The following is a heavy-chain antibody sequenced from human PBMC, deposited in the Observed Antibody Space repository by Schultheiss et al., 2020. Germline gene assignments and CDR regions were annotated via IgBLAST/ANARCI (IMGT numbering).Heavy chain of an antibody. D-gene: IGHD4-17*01. Sequence: SETLSLTCTVSGGSISSGGYYWSWIRQHPGKGLEWIGYIYYSGNTYYNPSLKSRVSMSVDTSKNQLSLQLSSVTAADTAVYYCARLAGDYGVWWFDPWGQGTLVNV. V-gene: IGHV4-31*03. J-gene: IGHJ5*02. CDR2: IYYSGNT. CDR3: ARLAGDYGVWWFDP. CDR1: GGSISSGGYY.